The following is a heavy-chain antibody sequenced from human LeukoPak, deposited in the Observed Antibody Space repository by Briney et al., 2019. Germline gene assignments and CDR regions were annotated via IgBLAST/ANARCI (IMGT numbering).Heavy chain of an antibody. CDR2: IYYSGST. Sequence: SETLSLTCTVSGGSISSSSYYWGWIRQPPGKGLEWIGSIYYSGSTYYNPSLKSRVTISVDTSKNQFSLKLSSVTAADTAVYYCARHGRGWRAYYYYYMDVWGKGTTVTVSS. V-gene: IGHV4-39*01. J-gene: IGHJ6*03. D-gene: IGHD1-26*01. CDR1: GGSISSSSYY. CDR3: ARHGRGWRAYYYYYMDV.